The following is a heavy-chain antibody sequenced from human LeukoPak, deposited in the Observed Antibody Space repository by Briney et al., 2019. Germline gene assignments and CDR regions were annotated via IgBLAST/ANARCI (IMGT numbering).Heavy chain of an antibody. CDR3: ARATRQGYDY. J-gene: IGHJ4*02. CDR2: IGHRSVDI. D-gene: IGHD5-24*01. CDR1: GFTFNIYG. V-gene: IGHV3-21*05. Sequence: PGGSLRLSCAASGFTFNIYGMNWVRQAPGKGPEWVSYIGHRSVDIHYRGSAKGRFTVSRDNARNSLYLQMNSLRVDDTAVYYCARATRQGYDYWGRGTLVTVSS.